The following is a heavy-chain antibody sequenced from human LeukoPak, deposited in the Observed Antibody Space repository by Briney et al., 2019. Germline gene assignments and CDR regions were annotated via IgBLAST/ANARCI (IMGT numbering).Heavy chain of an antibody. J-gene: IGHJ3*02. CDR1: EFTFSSYA. Sequence: GGSLRLSCAASEFTFSSYAMHWVRQAPGKGLEYVSSISSNGGSTYHANSVKGRFTISRDNSKNTLYLQMGSLRAEDMAVYYCARENGIAAAGKGRAFDIWGQGTMVTVSS. CDR3: ARENGIAAAGKGRAFDI. V-gene: IGHV3-64*01. D-gene: IGHD6-13*01. CDR2: ISSNGGST.